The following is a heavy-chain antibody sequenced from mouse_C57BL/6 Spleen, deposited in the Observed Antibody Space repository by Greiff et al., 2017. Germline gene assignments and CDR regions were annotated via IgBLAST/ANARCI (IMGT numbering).Heavy chain of an antibody. CDR1: GYAFSSSW. CDR2: IYPGDGDT. D-gene: IGHD1-1*01. V-gene: IGHV1-82*01. CDR3: ARGGLTTVVADAMDY. J-gene: IGHJ4*01. Sequence: QVQLQQSGPELVKPGASVKISCKASGYAFSSSWMNWVKQRPGKGLEWIGRIYPGDGDTNYNGKFKGKATLTADKSSSTAYVQLSSLTSEDSAVYFCARGGLTTVVADAMDYWGQGTSVTVSS.